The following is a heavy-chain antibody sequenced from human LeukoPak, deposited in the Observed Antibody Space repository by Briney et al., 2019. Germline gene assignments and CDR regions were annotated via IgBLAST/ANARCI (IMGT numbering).Heavy chain of an antibody. Sequence: PGESLKISCKASGYTFTNYWIGWVRQMPGKGLDWMGIIYPGDSDTRYSPSFQGKVTISADKSISTAYLQSSSLKASDTAMYYCATRYSTGWYDAFDIWGQGTMVTVSS. CDR1: GYTFTNYW. V-gene: IGHV5-51*01. D-gene: IGHD6-19*01. J-gene: IGHJ3*02. CDR3: ATRYSTGWYDAFDI. CDR2: IYPGDSDT.